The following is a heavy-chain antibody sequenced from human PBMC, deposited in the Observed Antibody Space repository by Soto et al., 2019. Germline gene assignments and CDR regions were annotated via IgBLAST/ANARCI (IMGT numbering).Heavy chain of an antibody. Sequence: SETLSLTCAVYGGSFSGYYWSWIRQPPGKGLEWIGEINHSGSTNYNPSLKSRVTISVDTSKNQFSLKLSSVTAADTAVYYCARMEAHHIVVVPAASSYFDYWGQGTLVTVSS. CDR2: INHSGST. J-gene: IGHJ4*02. V-gene: IGHV4-34*01. CDR3: ARMEAHHIVVVPAASSYFDY. D-gene: IGHD2-2*01. CDR1: GGSFSGYY.